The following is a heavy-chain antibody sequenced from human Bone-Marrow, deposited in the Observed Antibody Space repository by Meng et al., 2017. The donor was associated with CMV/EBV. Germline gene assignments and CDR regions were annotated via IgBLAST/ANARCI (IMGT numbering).Heavy chain of an antibody. Sequence: GESLKISCAVSGFTFSDYYMNWVRQAPGKGLEWVSSISSSSTIYYADSVKGRFTISRDNSKNTLYLQMNSLRAEDTAVYYCARGLVGVAVIDRDYWGQGTLVTVSS. CDR3: ARGLVGVAVIDRDY. CDR1: GFTFSDYY. CDR2: ISSSSTI. D-gene: IGHD2-15*01. J-gene: IGHJ4*02. V-gene: IGHV3-69-1*01.